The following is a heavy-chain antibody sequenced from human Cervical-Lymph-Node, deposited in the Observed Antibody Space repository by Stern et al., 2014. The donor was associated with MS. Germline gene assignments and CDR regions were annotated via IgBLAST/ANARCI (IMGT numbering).Heavy chain of an antibody. CDR2: IYYSGTT. V-gene: IGHV4-31*03. Sequence: QVQLQESCPGLVKPSQTLSLTCTVSGDSILSTSYYWSWIRQHPTKGLEWLGYIYYSGTTYSNPSLQSRLSMSVDTSKNQFSLKLNSVTAADTAVYYCARFRTIFDWFDPWGQGTLVTVSS. CDR3: ARFRTIFDWFDP. D-gene: IGHD3-3*01. J-gene: IGHJ5*02. CDR1: GDSILSTSYY.